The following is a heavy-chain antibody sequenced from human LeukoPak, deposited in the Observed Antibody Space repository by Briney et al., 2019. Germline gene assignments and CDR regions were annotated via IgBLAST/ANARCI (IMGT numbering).Heavy chain of an antibody. V-gene: IGHV1-24*01. J-gene: IGHJ4*02. CDR1: GYTLTELS. CDR3: ATPTPGIAVAGTGDYYFDY. CDR2: FDPEDGET. Sequence: ASVKVSCXVSGYTLTELSMHWVRQAPGKGLEWMGGFDPEDGETIYAQKFQGRVTMTEDTSTDTAYMELSSLRSEDTAVYYCATPTPGIAVAGTGDYYFDYWGQGTLVTVSS. D-gene: IGHD6-19*01.